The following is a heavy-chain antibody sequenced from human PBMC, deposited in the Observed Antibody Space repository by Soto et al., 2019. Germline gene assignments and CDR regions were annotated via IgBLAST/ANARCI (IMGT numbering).Heavy chain of an antibody. Sequence: QVQLVESGGGVVQPGRSLRLSCAASGFTFSSYGMHWVRQAPGKGLEWVAVIWYDGSNKYYADSVKGRFTISRDNSKNTLYLQMNSLRAEDTAVYYCARGEERSIAAAGRSLPSDVWGQGTTVTVSS. CDR3: ARGEERSIAAAGRSLPSDV. CDR2: IWYDGSNK. CDR1: GFTFSSYG. J-gene: IGHJ6*02. D-gene: IGHD6-13*01. V-gene: IGHV3-33*01.